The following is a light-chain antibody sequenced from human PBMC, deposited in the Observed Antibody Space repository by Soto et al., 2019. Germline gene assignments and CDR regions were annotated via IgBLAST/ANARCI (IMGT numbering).Light chain of an antibody. V-gene: IGKV1-39*01. J-gene: IGKJ3*01. Sequence: DIQMTQSPSSLSASVGDRVTITCRASQSISSYLNWYQQRPGKAPKLLIYAASSLQSGVPSRFSGSISGTDFTLTISSLQPEDFATYYCQQSYNTPLTFGPGTKVDVK. CDR3: QQSYNTPLT. CDR1: QSISSY. CDR2: AAS.